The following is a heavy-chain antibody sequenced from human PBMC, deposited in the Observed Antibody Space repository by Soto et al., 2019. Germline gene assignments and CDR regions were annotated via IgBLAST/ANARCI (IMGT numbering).Heavy chain of an antibody. CDR1: GGIFTNNA. CDR2: VIPLFDTA. Sequence: QVQVVQSGAEVKKPGSSVKVSCKVSGGIFTNNAISWVRQAPGQGLEGLGGVIPLFDTAYYAQIFRGRLRISADAATTTAYMELSGLTSADTAVYFCATGGHNNGYNFFHGMDVWGQGATVTVS. D-gene: IGHD5-18*01. V-gene: IGHV1-69*01. J-gene: IGHJ6*02. CDR3: ATGGHNNGYNFFHGMDV.